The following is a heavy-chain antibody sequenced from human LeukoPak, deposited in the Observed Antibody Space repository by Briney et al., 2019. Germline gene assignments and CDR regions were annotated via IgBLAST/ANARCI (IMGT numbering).Heavy chain of an antibody. J-gene: IGHJ5*02. CDR2: ISWNGGST. CDR3: ARGAAWFNP. V-gene: IGHV3-20*04. Sequence: GGSLRLSCAASGFTFDEYGMSWVRQAPGKGLEWVSGISWNGGSTGYAGSVKGRFTISRDNAKNALYLQMNSLRAEDTALYYCARGAAWFNPWGQGTLVTVSS. D-gene: IGHD6-13*01. CDR1: GFTFDEYG.